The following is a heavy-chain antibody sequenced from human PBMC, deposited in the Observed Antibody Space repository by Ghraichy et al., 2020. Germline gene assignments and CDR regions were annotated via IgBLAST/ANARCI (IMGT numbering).Heavy chain of an antibody. V-gene: IGHV3-7*01. J-gene: IGHJ4*02. CDR1: GFTFSSYW. CDR2: IKQDGSEK. D-gene: IGHD5-24*01. CDR3: GITGDYSDY. Sequence: GGSLRLSCAASGFTFSSYWMRWVRQAPGKGLEWVANIKQDGSEKYYVDSVKGRFTISRDNAKNSLYLQMNSLRAEDTAVYYCGITGDYSDYWGQGTLVTVSS.